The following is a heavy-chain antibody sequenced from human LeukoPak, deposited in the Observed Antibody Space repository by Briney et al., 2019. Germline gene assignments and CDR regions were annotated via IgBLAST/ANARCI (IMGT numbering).Heavy chain of an antibody. CDR2: ISSNGGST. J-gene: IGHJ4*02. CDR1: GFIFNSYA. CDR3: TRGPGYDYVWGSYRADY. V-gene: IGHV3-64*01. Sequence: GGSLRLSCAASGFIFNSYAMHWVRQAPGRGLEYVSAISSNGGSTYYANSVKGRFTISRDNSKNTLYLQMGSLRAEDMAVYYCTRGPGYDYVWGSYRADYWGQGILVTVSS. D-gene: IGHD3-16*02.